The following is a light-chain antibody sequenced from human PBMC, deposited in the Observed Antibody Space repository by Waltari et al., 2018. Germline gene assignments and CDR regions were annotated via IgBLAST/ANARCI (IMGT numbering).Light chain of an antibody. CDR2: GAS. J-gene: IGKJ4*01. CDR1: QSISSP. V-gene: IGKV3-15*01. CDR3: QQYNNWPLT. Sequence: EIVMTQSPATLSVSPGERATRSCRSSQSISSPLAWYQQKPGQAPRLLIYGASTRATGIPASFSGSGSGTEFTLTISSLQSEDFAVYYCQQYNNWPLTFGGGTKVEIK.